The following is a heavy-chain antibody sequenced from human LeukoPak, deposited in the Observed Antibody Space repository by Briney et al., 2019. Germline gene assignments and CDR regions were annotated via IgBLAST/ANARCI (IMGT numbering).Heavy chain of an antibody. CDR3: ARANGYSSSPGYFDY. V-gene: IGHV3-20*04. J-gene: IGHJ4*02. Sequence: GGSLRLSCAASGFTFDDYGMSWVRQAPGKGLEWVSGINWNGGSTGYADPVKGRFTISRDNAKNSLYLQMNSLRAEDTALYYCARANGYSSSPGYFDYWGQGTLVTVSS. CDR1: GFTFDDYG. D-gene: IGHD6-6*01. CDR2: INWNGGST.